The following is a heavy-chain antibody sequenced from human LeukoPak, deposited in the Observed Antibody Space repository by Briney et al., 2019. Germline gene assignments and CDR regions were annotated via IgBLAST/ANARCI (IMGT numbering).Heavy chain of an antibody. CDR1: GFTFSNHA. V-gene: IGHV3-23*01. D-gene: IGHD6-19*01. CDR2: ISGSGYKT. CDR3: ARRGSGWYYYYMDV. Sequence: GGSLRLSCAASGFTFSNHAMNWVRQAPGKGLEWVSAISGSGYKTFYADSVKGRFTISRDNAKNTLYLQMNSLRAEDTAVYYCARRGSGWYYYYMDVWGKGTTVTVSS. J-gene: IGHJ6*03.